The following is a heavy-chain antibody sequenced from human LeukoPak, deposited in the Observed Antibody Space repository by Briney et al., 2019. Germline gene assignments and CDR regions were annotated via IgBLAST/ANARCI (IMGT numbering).Heavy chain of an antibody. CDR2: ISSSSSTI. V-gene: IGHV3-11*04. CDR1: GFTFSDYS. CDR3: ARDGSAGAFDI. J-gene: IGHJ3*02. Sequence: PGGSLRLSCAASGFTFSDYSMSWIRQAPGKGLEWVSYISSSSSTIYYADSVKGRFTISRDNAKNSLYLQMNSLRAEDTAVYYCARDGSAGAFDIWGQGTMVTVSS.